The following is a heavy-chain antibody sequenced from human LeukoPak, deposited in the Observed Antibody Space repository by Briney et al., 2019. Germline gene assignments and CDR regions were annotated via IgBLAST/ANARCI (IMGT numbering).Heavy chain of an antibody. V-gene: IGHV4-4*07. CDR2: IYTSGST. CDR3: AREWVVAATSYYYYDGMDV. J-gene: IGHJ6*02. D-gene: IGHD2-15*01. Sequence: SETLSLTCTVSGCSISSYYWSWIRQPAGKGLEWIGRIYTSGSTNYNPSLKSRVTMSVDTSKNQFSLKPSSVTAAGTAVYYCAREWVVAATSYYYYDGMDVWGQGTTVTVSS. CDR1: GCSISSYY.